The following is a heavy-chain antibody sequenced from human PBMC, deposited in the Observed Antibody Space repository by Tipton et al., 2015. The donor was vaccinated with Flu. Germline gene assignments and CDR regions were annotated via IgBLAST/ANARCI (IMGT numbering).Heavy chain of an antibody. CDR1: GFIFGGYS. CDR3: ARDRDTVGTSWLDV. D-gene: IGHD5-18*01. V-gene: IGHV3-21*01. CDR2: ISSRSVYI. Sequence: SLRLSCVGSGFIFGGYSFNWVRQAPGKGLEWVSCISSRSVYIYTADSVKGRFTISRDNAKNTVYLQMNSLRAEDTGVYFCARDRDTVGTSWLDVWGQGTTVTV. J-gene: IGHJ6*02.